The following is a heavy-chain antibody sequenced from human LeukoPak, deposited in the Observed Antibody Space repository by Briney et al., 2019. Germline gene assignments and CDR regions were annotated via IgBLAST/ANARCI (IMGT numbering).Heavy chain of an antibody. V-gene: IGHV1-69*04. CDR1: GGTFSSYA. J-gene: IGHJ4*02. CDR2: IIPILGIA. D-gene: IGHD3-22*01. Sequence: SVKVSCKASGGTFSSYAISWVRQAPGQGLEWMGRIIPILGIANYAQKFQGRVTITADKSTSTAYMELSSLRSEDTAVYYCARDYDSSGYYVVGYWGQGTLVTVSS. CDR3: ARDYDSSGYYVVGY.